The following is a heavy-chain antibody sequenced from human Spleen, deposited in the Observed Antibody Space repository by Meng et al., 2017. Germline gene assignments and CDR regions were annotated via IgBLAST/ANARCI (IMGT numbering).Heavy chain of an antibody. CDR3: ARGIYYYDSSGFQRWFDP. CDR2: INHSGST. Sequence: VQLHQWGEGLLKPSETLSLTCAVYGGSFSGYYWSWIRQPPGKGLEWIGEINHSGSTNYNPSLKSRVTISVDTSKNQFSLKLSSVTAADTAVYYCARGIYYYDSSGFQRWFDPWGQGTLVTVSS. D-gene: IGHD3-22*01. J-gene: IGHJ5*02. V-gene: IGHV4-34*01. CDR1: GGSFSGYY.